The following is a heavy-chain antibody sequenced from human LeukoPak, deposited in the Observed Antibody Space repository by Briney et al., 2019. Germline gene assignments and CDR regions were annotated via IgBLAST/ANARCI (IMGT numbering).Heavy chain of an antibody. J-gene: IGHJ4*02. V-gene: IGHV4-4*07. CDR2: IYTSGST. D-gene: IGHD5-18*01. Sequence: SETLSLTCTVSGGSISYFYWSWIRQPAGKGLEWIGRIYTSGSTNYNPSLKSRVTMSVDTSKNQFSLNLTSVTAADTAVYYCARETRIHLWTFDSRGQGTLVTVSS. CDR1: GGSISYFY. CDR3: ARETRIHLWTFDS.